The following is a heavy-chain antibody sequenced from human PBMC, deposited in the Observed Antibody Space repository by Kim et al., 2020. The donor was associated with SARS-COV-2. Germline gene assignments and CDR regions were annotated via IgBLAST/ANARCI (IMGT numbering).Heavy chain of an antibody. CDR2: ISSSGSTI. CDR1: GFTFSDYY. V-gene: IGHV3-11*04. Sequence: RGSLRLSCAASGFTFSDYYMSWIRQAPGKGLEWVSYISSSGSTIYYADSVKGRFTISRDNAKNSLYLQMNSLRAEDTAVYCCARFLVATISPDYYYYGMDVWGQGTTVTVSS. CDR3: ARFLVATISPDYYYYGMDV. J-gene: IGHJ6*02. D-gene: IGHD5-12*01.